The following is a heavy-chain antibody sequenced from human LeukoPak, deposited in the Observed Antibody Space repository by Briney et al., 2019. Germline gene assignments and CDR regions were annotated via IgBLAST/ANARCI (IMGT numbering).Heavy chain of an antibody. CDR1: GFTVSSNY. CDR3: AREVAAGTSDY. D-gene: IGHD6-13*01. V-gene: IGHV3-53*01. Sequence: GGSLRLSCAASGFTVSSNYMSWVRQAPGKGLEWVSVIYSGGSTYYADSVKGRFTITRDNSKNTLYLQMNSLIAEDTAVYYCAREVAAGTSDYWGQGTLVTVSS. CDR2: IYSGGST. J-gene: IGHJ4*02.